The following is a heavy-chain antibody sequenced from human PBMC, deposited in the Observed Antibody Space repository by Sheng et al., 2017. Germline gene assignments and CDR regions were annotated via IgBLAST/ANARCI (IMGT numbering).Heavy chain of an antibody. CDR3: ARVDYSNYYYGMDV. D-gene: IGHD4-4*01. V-gene: IGHV4-34*01. CDR1: GGSFSGYY. CDR2: INHSGST. J-gene: IGHJ6*02. Sequence: QVQLQQWGAGLLKPSETLSLTCAVYGGSFSGYYWSWIRQPPGKGLEWIGEINHSGSTNYNPSLKSRVTISVDTSKNQFSLKLSSVTAADTAVYYCARVDYSNYYYGMDVWGQGTTVTVSS.